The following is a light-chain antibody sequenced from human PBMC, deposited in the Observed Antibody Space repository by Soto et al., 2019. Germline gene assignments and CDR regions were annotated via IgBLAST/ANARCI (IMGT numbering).Light chain of an antibody. V-gene: IGKV3-11*01. CDR2: DAS. CDR1: QSVSSY. Sequence: EIVLTQSPATLSLSPGERATLSCRASQSVSSYLAWYQQKPGQAPRLLIYDASNRATGIPARFSGSGSGTAFPLTTRRPEPEVFAVYYCQQRSNWPPITFAQGTRREIK. J-gene: IGKJ5*01. CDR3: QQRSNWPPIT.